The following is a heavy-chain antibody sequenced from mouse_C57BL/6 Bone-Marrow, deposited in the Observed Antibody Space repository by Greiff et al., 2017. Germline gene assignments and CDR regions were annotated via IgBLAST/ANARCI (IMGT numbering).Heavy chain of an antibody. V-gene: IGHV2-9-1*01. Sequence: VQGVESGPGLVAPSQSLSITCTVSGFSLTSYAISWVRQPPGKGLEWLGVIWPGGGTNYNSALKSRLSISKDNSKSQVFLKMNSLQTDDTARYYSARRGDYWGQGTTLTVSS. CDR1: GFSLTSYA. CDR3: ARRGDY. J-gene: IGHJ2*01. CDR2: IWPGGGT.